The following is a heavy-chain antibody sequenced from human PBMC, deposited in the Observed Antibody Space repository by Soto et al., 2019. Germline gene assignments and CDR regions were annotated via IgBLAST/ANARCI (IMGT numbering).Heavy chain of an antibody. CDR3: AREGRHPAMYSGFDY. V-gene: IGHV3-33*01. D-gene: IGHD5-18*01. CDR2: IWDDGSKK. CDR1: GFTFSEDA. Sequence: QVDLVESGGGVVQPGKSLRLSCATSGFTFSEDAMHWVRQAPGKGLEWVAVIWDDGSKKHYADAVKGRFTISRDNSTNTLFLQMNSLPVDDTAVYWCAREGRHPAMYSGFDYWGQGALVTVSS. J-gene: IGHJ4*02.